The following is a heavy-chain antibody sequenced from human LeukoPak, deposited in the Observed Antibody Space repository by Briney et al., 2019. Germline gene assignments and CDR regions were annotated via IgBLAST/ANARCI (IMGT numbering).Heavy chain of an antibody. CDR3: TSMRYYYDSSGYSH. CDR2: IRSKANSYAT. J-gene: IGHJ4*02. CDR1: GFTFSGSA. D-gene: IGHD3-22*01. Sequence: GGSLRLSCAASGFTFSGSAMHWVRQASGKGLEWVGRIRSKANSYATAYAASVKGRFTISRDDSKNTAYLQMNSLKTEDTAVYYCTSMRYYYDSSGYSHWGQGTLVTVPS. V-gene: IGHV3-73*01.